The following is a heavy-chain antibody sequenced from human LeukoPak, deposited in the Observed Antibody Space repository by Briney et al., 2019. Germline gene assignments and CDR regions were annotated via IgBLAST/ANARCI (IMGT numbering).Heavy chain of an antibody. D-gene: IGHD2-15*01. Sequence: PGGSLRLSCAASGYTFSSYSMNWVRQAPGKGLEWVSSISSSSSYIYYADSVKGRFTISRDNAKNSLYLQMNGLRAEDTAVYYCAREANVVVVAANDYWGQGTLVTVSS. V-gene: IGHV3-21*01. CDR2: ISSSSSYI. J-gene: IGHJ4*02. CDR3: AREANVVVVAANDY. CDR1: GYTFSSYS.